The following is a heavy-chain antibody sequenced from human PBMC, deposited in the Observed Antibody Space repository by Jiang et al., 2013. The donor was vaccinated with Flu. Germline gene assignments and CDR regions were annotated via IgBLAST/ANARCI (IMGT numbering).Heavy chain of an antibody. CDR1: GESFSGYY. V-gene: IGHV4-34*01. Sequence: AVYGESFSGYYWSWIRQPPREGGVEWIGEINHSGSTNYNPSLKSRVTISVDTSKNQFSLKLSSVTAADTAVYYCARHLPHDYWGQGTLVTVSS. CDR3: ARHLPHDY. CDR2: INHSGST. J-gene: IGHJ4*02.